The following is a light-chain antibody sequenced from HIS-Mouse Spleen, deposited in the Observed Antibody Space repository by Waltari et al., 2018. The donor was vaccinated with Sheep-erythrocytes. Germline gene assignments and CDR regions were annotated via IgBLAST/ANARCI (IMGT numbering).Light chain of an antibody. CDR1: QGISSS. V-gene: IGKV1D-13*01. CDR2: DAS. CDR3: QQFNNYPRT. J-gene: IGKJ1*01. Sequence: AIQLTQSPSSLSASVGDRVTITCRASQGISSSLAWYQQKPGKAPKLLIYDASSLESGVPSGLSGSRSATDFTLTISSLQPEDYATYYCQQFNNYPRTFGQGTKVEIK.